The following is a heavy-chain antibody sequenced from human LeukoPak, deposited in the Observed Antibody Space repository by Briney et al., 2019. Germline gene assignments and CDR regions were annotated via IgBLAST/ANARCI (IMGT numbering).Heavy chain of an antibody. V-gene: IGHV1-46*01. CDR3: ARDRYKHIVVVTAIRGRLAFDI. J-gene: IGHJ3*02. Sequence: GASVKVSCKXSGYTFTSYYMHWVRQAPRQGLEWMGIINPSGGSTSYAQKFQGRVTMTRDTSTSTVYMELSSLRSEDTAVYYCARDRYKHIVVVTAIRGRLAFDIWGQGTMVTVSS. D-gene: IGHD2-21*02. CDR1: GYTFTSYY. CDR2: INPSGGST.